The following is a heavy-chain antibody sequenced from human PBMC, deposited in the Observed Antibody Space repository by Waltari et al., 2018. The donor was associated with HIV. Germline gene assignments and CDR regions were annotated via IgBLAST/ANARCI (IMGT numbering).Heavy chain of an antibody. CDR3: ARMEYYGFYYFDY. CDR2: INVGNGNT. J-gene: IGHJ4*02. CDR1: GYGFTTYA. Sequence: QVQLVQSGAEVKKPGASVKVSCKASGYGFTTYAMDWVRQAPGQRLEWMGWINVGNGNTKYSEKFQGRITITRDTSASTAYMELSSLRSEDTAVYYCARMEYYGFYYFDYWGQGTLVTVSS. V-gene: IGHV1-3*01. D-gene: IGHD3-3*01.